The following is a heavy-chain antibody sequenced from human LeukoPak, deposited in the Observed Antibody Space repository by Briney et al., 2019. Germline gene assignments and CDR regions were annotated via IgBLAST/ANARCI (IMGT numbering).Heavy chain of an antibody. CDR2: IYYSGST. D-gene: IGHD2/OR15-2a*01. CDR1: GGSISSSSYY. J-gene: IGHJ3*02. Sequence: SETLSLTCTVSGGSISSSSYYWGWIRQPPGKGLEWIGSIYYSGSTYYNPSLKSRVTISVDTSKNQSSLKLSPVTAADTAVYYCQGNIPAFDIWGQGTMVTVSS. V-gene: IGHV4-39*01. CDR3: QGNIPAFDI.